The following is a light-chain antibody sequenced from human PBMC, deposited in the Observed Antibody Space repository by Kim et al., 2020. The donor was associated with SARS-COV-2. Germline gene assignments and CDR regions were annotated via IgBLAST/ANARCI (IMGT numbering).Light chain of an antibody. Sequence: DIQMTQSPSSLSASVGDGVTITCRASQGISNYLAWYQQKPGRVPRVLIYSASTLLSGVPSRFSGSRSGTDFTLTISSLQPADVATYYCQKYDSAPWTFGQGTKVDIK. V-gene: IGKV1-27*01. J-gene: IGKJ1*01. CDR1: QGISNY. CDR3: QKYDSAPWT. CDR2: SAS.